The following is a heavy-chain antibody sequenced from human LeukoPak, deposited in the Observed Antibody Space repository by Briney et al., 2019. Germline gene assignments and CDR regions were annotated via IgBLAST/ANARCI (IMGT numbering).Heavy chain of an antibody. CDR3: AKDIGATVTRLDL. CDR1: GFTFSTYS. Sequence: GGSLRPSCAASGFTFSTYSMNWVRQAPGKGLEWVSAISSDSRYIYYADSVKGRFTTSRDNAKNSLYLQMNSLRAEDTAVYYCAKDIGATVTRLDLWGRGTLVTVSS. CDR2: ISSDSRYI. J-gene: IGHJ2*01. D-gene: IGHD4-17*01. V-gene: IGHV3-21*01.